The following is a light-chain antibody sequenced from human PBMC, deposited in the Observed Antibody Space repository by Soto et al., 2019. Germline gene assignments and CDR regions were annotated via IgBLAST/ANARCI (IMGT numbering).Light chain of an antibody. CDR2: DAS. Sequence: EIVLTQSPATLSLSPGERASLSCRASQTISVYLAWYQQKPGQAPRLLIYDASNRATGIPARFSGSGFGTDFTLTISSLEPEDFAVYYCHQRTRWPPTFGGGTRVEI. CDR3: HQRTRWPPT. CDR1: QTISVY. J-gene: IGKJ4*01. V-gene: IGKV3-11*01.